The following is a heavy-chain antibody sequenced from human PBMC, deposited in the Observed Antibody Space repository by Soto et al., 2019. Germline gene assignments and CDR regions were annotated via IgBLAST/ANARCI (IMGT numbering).Heavy chain of an antibody. CDR2: IIPMVGMA. CDR1: GDTFSFYI. D-gene: IGHD3-10*01. Sequence: QVQLVQSGAEVKKPGSSVRLSCTASGDTFSFYIISWVRQAPGQGPEWMGRIIPMVGMADYPQKFQGRVTISADKSTSTAYMVLSSLRSDDTAVYFCATNYGSGSTHFDYWGQGTLVTVSS. V-gene: IGHV1-69*02. CDR3: ATNYGSGSTHFDY. J-gene: IGHJ4*02.